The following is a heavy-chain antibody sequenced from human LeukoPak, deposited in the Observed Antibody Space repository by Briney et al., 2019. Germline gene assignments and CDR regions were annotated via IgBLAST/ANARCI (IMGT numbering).Heavy chain of an antibody. D-gene: IGHD4-17*01. CDR2: IKQDGSEK. J-gene: IGHJ3*02. CDR1: GFTFSSYW. CDR3: ARERGDYRNAFDI. Sequence: GGSLRLSCAASGFTFSSYWMSWVRQAPGKGLEWVANIKQDGSEKYYVDSVKGRFTISRDNAKNSLYLQMNSLRAEDTAVYYCARERGDYRNAFDIWGQGTMVTVSS. V-gene: IGHV3-7*01.